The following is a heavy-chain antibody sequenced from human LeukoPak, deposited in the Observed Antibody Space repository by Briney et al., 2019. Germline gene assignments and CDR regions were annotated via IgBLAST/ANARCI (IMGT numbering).Heavy chain of an antibody. CDR2: IWYDGGIK. CDR3: ARAGRVDY. D-gene: IGHD1-26*01. CDR1: GFSFGFNTYG. V-gene: IGHV3-33*01. J-gene: IGHJ4*02. Sequence: GGSLRLSCVASGFSFGFNTYGMQWVRQTPGKGLEWVAVIWYDGGIKYYGDAVKGRFTISRDNAKNSLYLQINSLRAEDTAFYYCARAGRVDYWGQGTLVTVSS.